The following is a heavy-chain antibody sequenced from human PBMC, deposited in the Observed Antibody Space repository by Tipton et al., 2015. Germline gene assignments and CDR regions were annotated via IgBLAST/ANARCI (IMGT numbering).Heavy chain of an antibody. CDR3: AKDRHGYNYGYDY. Sequence: GSLRLSCSASGFTFSSYAMIWVRQAPGKGLEWVSSISGSGDSTLYAGSVKGRFTISRDNSKTTLYLQMNSLRAEDTALYYCAKDRHGYNYGYDYWGQGTLVTVSS. CDR2: ISGSGDST. V-gene: IGHV3-23*01. D-gene: IGHD5-18*01. J-gene: IGHJ4*02. CDR1: GFTFSSYA.